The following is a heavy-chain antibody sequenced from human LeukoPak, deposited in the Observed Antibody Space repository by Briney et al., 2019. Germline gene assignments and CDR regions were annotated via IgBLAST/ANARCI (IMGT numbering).Heavy chain of an antibody. J-gene: IGHJ4*02. CDR2: ISVSGGST. V-gene: IGHV3-23*01. CDR1: GFTFTNYA. D-gene: IGHD1-26*01. CDR3: AKDSSSDTMGV. Sequence: GGSLRLSCAASGFTFTNYAMSWVRQAPGKGLEWVSAISVSGGSTYYADSVKGRFTISRDNSKNTLYLQMNSLRAEDTAVYYCAKDSSSDTMGVWGQGTLVTVSS.